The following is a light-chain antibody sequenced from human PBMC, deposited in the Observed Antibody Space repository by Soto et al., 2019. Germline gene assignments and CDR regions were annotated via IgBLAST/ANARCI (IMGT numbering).Light chain of an antibody. CDR1: QFIRND. Sequence: QMTQSPSTLSASVGDRITISCRASQFIRNDLGWYQHKPGRAPKLLIYAASILQSGVPSRFSGSGSDTDFTLTIGSLQPEDVATYYCLQDYSYPRTFGQGTKVEIK. J-gene: IGKJ1*01. V-gene: IGKV1-6*01. CDR2: AAS. CDR3: LQDYSYPRT.